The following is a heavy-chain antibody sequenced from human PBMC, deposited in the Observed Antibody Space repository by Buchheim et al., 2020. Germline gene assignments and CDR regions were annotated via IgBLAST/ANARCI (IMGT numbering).Heavy chain of an antibody. D-gene: IGHD5-12*01. CDR1: GYTFTSYD. CDR2: INPSGGST. CDR3: AAGVGLRPRDYYYGMDV. V-gene: IGHV1-46*01. Sequence: QVQLVQSGAEVKKPGASVKVSCKASGYTFTSYDINWVRQATGQGLEWMGIINPSGGSTSYAQKFQGRVTMTRDTSTSTVYMELSSLRSEDTAVYYCAAGVGLRPRDYYYGMDVWGQGTT. J-gene: IGHJ6*02.